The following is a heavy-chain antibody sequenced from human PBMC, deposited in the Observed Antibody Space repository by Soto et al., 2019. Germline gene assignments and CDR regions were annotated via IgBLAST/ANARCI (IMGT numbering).Heavy chain of an antibody. J-gene: IGHJ6*02. CDR1: GYSFTSYW. CDR2: IYPGDSDT. CDR3: ARRKELGIAAAGTSCMDV. D-gene: IGHD6-13*01. V-gene: IGHV5-51*01. Sequence: GESLKISCKGSGYSFTSYWIGWVRQMPGKGLEWMGIIYPGDSDTRYSPSFQGQVTISADKSISTAYLQWSSLKASDTAMYYCARRKELGIAAAGTSCMDVWGQGTTVTVSS.